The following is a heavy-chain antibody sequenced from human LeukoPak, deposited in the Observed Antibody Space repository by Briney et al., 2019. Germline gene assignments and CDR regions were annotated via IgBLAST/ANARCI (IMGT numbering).Heavy chain of an antibody. Sequence: ASMKVSCKASGYTFSDYYIHWVRQAPGQGLEWMGWINPNSGDTNSAQNFQGRVTMTRDTSTSTVYMELSSLRSEDTAVYYCARDPVQYCSSTSCYYPDYWGQGTLVTVSS. D-gene: IGHD2-2*01. CDR1: GYTFSDYY. CDR3: ARDPVQYCSSTSCYYPDY. V-gene: IGHV1-2*02. J-gene: IGHJ4*02. CDR2: INPNSGDT.